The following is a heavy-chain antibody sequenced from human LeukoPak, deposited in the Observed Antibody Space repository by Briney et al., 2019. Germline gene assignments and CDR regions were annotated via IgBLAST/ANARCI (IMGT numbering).Heavy chain of an antibody. CDR1: GYSFTSYW. J-gene: IGHJ4*02. CDR2: TYPGDSDT. CDR3: ARHRSLYRSLSGHFDY. V-gene: IGHV5-51*01. D-gene: IGHD6-6*01. Sequence: GESLKISCKGSGYSFTSYWIGWVRQMPGKGLEWMGITYPGDSDTRYSPSFQGQVTISADKSINTAYLQWSSLKASDTAMYYCARHRSLYRSLSGHFDYWGQGTLVTVSS.